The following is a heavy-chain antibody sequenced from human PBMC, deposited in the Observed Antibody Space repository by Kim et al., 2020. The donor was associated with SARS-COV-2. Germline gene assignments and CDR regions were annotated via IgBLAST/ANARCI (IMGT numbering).Heavy chain of an antibody. J-gene: IGHJ4*02. CDR3: ARDRPYSSSWVAEYYFDY. CDR1: GDSVSSNSAA. V-gene: IGHV6-1*01. CDR2: TYYRSKWYN. Sequence: SQTLSLTCALSGDSVSSNSAAWNWIRQSPSRGLEWLGRTYYRSKWYNDYAVSVKSRITINPDTSKNQFSLQLNSVTPEDTAVYYCARDRPYSSSWVAEYYFDYWGQGTLGTVSS. D-gene: IGHD6-13*01.